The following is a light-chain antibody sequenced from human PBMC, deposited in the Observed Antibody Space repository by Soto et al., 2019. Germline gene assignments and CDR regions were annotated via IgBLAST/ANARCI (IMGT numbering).Light chain of an antibody. J-gene: IGKJ1*01. Sequence: DIVMTQSPDSLAVSLGERATLNCKSSQSVLYSANNKNYLAWYQQKPGQPPKLLIYWASTRESGVPDRFGGSGSGTDFTLTISSLQAEDVAVYFCQQYYTTPRTFGQGTKVEIK. CDR3: QQYYTTPRT. CDR1: QSVLYSANNKNY. V-gene: IGKV4-1*01. CDR2: WAS.